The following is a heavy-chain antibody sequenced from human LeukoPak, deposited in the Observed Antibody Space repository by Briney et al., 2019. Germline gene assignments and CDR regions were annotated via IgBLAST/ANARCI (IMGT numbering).Heavy chain of an antibody. CDR1: GCTFISYA. Sequence: SVKGSCKASGCTFISYAFSWVRHAPGQGLEWMGGIIPICGTANYAQKFQGRVTITADESTRTAYMELSSLRSEDTSVYYCASVEGLAQRPFIVEIAVVSFFDYGGQGTLVTVSS. V-gene: IGHV1-69*13. D-gene: IGHD5-18*01. CDR3: ASVEGLAQRPFIVEIAVVSFFDY. CDR2: IIPICGTA. J-gene: IGHJ4*02.